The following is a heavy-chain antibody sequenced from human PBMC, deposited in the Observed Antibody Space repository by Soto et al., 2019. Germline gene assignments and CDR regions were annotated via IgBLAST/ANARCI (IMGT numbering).Heavy chain of an antibody. J-gene: IGHJ4*02. CDR3: AKESSTSGNFYNPTDY. CDR2: TSGSGGAT. D-gene: IGHD3-10*01. Sequence: GGSLRLSCSASGLTFSSYAMSWVRQAPGKGLEWVSATSGSGGATDYADFVKGRFTISRDNSKNTLYLQMNSLRAEDTAVYYCAKESSTSGNFYNPTDYWGQGTLVTVSS. V-gene: IGHV3-23*01. CDR1: GLTFSSYA.